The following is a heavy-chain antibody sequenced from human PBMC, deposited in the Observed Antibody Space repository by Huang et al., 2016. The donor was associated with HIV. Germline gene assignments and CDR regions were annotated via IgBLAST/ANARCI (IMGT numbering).Heavy chain of an antibody. D-gene: IGHD5-18*01. CDR3: ARGRYGTPNA. CDR1: GFTVNSNY. V-gene: IGHV3-53*01. Sequence: EVPLVESGGGLVQPGGSLRLSCAASGFTVNSNYLPWVRQAPGKGLEWVSLLYHGGKAHYADSGKGRFTISGDISQNTVFLQMSSLRVEDTAVYYCARGRYGTPNAWGQGTLVTVSS. J-gene: IGHJ5*02. CDR2: LYHGGKA.